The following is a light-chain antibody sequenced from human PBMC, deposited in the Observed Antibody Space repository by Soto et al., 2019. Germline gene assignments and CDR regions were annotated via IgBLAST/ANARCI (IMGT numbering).Light chain of an antibody. J-gene: IGKJ1*01. Sequence: EIVLTQSPGTLSLSPGKRVTLSCRASQSISRTYLAWYQQKPGQAPRLLLYGASSRATGIPDRFSGSGSGTDFTRTISRLEPEDCAVYYWQQYDSPPRTFGQGTKVEVQ. V-gene: IGKV3-20*01. CDR3: QQYDSPPRT. CDR2: GAS. CDR1: QSISRTY.